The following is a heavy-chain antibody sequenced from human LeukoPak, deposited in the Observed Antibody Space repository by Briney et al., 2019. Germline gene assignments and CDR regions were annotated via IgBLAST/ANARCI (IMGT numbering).Heavy chain of an antibody. V-gene: IGHV4-34*01. CDR3: ASLGSSHRYCSGGSCYDY. J-gene: IGHJ4*02. CDR2: INHGGST. CDR1: GGSFSGYY. Sequence: KSSETLSLTCAVYGGSFSGYYWSWIRQPPGKGLEWIGEINHGGSTNYNPSLKSRVTISVDTSKNQFSLKLSSVTAADTAVYYCASLGSSHRYCSGGSCYDYWGQGTLVTVSS. D-gene: IGHD2-15*01.